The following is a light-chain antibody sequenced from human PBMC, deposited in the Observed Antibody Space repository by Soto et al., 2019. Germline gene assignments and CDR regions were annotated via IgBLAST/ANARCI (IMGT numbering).Light chain of an antibody. Sequence: EIVLTQSPGTLSLSPGERATLSCRASQSVSSNYLAWYQQKPGQAPRPLIYGASSRATGIPDRFSGSGAGTDFTLTISRLEPEDFAVYYCQHYGSSPWTFGQGTKV. CDR1: QSVSSNY. J-gene: IGKJ1*01. CDR3: QHYGSSPWT. CDR2: GAS. V-gene: IGKV3-20*01.